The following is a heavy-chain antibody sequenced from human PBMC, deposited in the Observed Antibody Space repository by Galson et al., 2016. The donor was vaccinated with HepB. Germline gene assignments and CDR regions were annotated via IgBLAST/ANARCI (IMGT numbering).Heavy chain of an antibody. CDR2: IKSDESWK. Sequence: SLRLSCAASGFTFSSYWMHWVRQAPGKGLVWVSRIKSDESWKNYADSVKGRFTISRDNAKNTLYLQMNSLRAEDTAVYYCARDGDAYNSDYWGQGTLVTVSS. CDR3: ARDGDAYNSDY. J-gene: IGHJ4*02. D-gene: IGHD5-24*01. V-gene: IGHV3-74*01. CDR1: GFTFSSYW.